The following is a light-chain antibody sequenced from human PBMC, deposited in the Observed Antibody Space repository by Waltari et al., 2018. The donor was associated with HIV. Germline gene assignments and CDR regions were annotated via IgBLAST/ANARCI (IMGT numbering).Light chain of an antibody. CDR3: QQYGSSPRT. Sequence: EIVLTQSPGTLSLSPGEGATLSCRASPSVSSNYLAWYQQKPGQAPRLLIYGASSRTTGIPDRFRGSGSGTDFTLTISRLEPEDFAVYYCQQYGSSPRTFGQGTKLEIK. CDR1: PSVSSNY. J-gene: IGKJ2*01. CDR2: GAS. V-gene: IGKV3-20*01.